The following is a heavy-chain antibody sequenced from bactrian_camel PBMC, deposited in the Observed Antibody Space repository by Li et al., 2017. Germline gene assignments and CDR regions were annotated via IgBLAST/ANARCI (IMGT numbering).Heavy chain of an antibody. V-gene: IGHV3-2*01. D-gene: IGHD3*01. CDR3: AAEPGVSWHFGY. CDR2: IYSDGSNT. CDR1: VTSGFAFDHYY. J-gene: IGHJ6*01. Sequence: HVQLVEYGGGLVQPGGSLRLSCVASVTSGFAFDHYYMSWVRQAPGKGLEWVSSIYSDGSNTYYADSVKSRFTISQDNAKNTLYLQMNSLKPEDTAVYYCAAEPGVSWHFGYWGQGTQVTVS.